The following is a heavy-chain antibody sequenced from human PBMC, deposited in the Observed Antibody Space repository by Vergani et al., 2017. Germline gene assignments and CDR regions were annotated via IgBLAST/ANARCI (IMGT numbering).Heavy chain of an antibody. CDR2: ISSSSSYI. CDR1: GFTFSSYS. CDR3: ARGLLSWFDP. V-gene: IGHV3-21*01. D-gene: IGHD2/OR15-2a*01. Sequence: EVQLVESGGGLVKPGGSLRLSCAASGFTFSSYSMNWVRQAPGKGLEWVSSISSSSSYIYYADAVKGRFTISRDNAKNSLYLQMNSLRAEDTAVYYCARGLLSWFDPWGQGTLVTVSS. J-gene: IGHJ5*02.